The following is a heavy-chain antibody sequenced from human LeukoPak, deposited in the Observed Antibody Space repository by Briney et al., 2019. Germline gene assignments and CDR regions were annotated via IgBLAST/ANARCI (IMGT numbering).Heavy chain of an antibody. D-gene: IGHD2-2*02. J-gene: IGHJ4*02. Sequence: TGGSLRLSCAASGFTFTNAWMSWVRQAPGKGLEWVGRIKSKTAGGTTDYAAPVKGRFTISRDDSKNTLYLQMNSLKTEDTAVYYCTAHHTESCLGYWGQGTLVTVSS. CDR1: GFTFTNAW. V-gene: IGHV3-15*01. CDR2: IKSKTAGGTT. CDR3: TAHHTESCLGY.